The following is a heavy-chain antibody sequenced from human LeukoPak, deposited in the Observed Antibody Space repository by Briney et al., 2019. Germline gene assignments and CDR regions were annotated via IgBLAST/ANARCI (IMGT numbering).Heavy chain of an antibody. J-gene: IGHJ4*02. CDR3: AKDFGLSAWDY. D-gene: IGHD3-16*01. CDR2: ISSSSSYI. Sequence: EPGGSLRLXCAASGFTFSSYSMNWVRQAPGKGLEWVSSISSSSSYIYYADSAKGRFTISRDNSKNTLYLQMNSLRAEDTAVYYCAKDFGLSAWDYWGQGTLVTVSS. V-gene: IGHV3-21*04. CDR1: GFTFSSYS.